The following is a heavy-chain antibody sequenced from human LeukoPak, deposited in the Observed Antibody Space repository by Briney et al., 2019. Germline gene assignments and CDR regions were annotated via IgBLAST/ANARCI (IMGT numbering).Heavy chain of an antibody. V-gene: IGHV3-9*01. J-gene: IGHJ4*02. CDR1: GFTFDDYA. Sequence: PGGSLRLSCAASGFTFDDYAMHWVRQAPGKGLEWVSGISWNSGSIGYADSVKGRFTISRDNAKNSLYLQMNSLRAEDTALYYCAKDSTVAGMVYWGQGTLVTVSS. D-gene: IGHD6-19*01. CDR3: AKDSTVAGMVY. CDR2: ISWNSGSI.